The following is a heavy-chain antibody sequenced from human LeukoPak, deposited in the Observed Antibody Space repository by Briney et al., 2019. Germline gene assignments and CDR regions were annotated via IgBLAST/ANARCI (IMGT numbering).Heavy chain of an antibody. V-gene: IGHV4-59*08. Sequence: PSETLSLTCSVSGGSISRYYCSWIRQPTGGGLEWIGYIYKSGTTNYNPSLKSRITMSMDTSKNQFSLKLTSVTAADTAVYYCVRLVVDSRGIKEVAVENWGQGTLVTVCS. J-gene: IGHJ4*02. D-gene: IGHD2-21*01. CDR3: VRLVVDSRGIKEVAVEN. CDR2: IYKSGTT. CDR1: GGSISRYY.